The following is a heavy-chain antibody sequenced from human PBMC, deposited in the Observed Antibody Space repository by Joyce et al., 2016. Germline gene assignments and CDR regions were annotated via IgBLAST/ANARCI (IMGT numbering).Heavy chain of an antibody. J-gene: IGHJ4*02. CDR3: TRKVRGASNQGFDS. CDR2: INPTNGDT. CDR1: GNPFITYD. D-gene: IGHD2-2*01. V-gene: IGHV1-3*01. Sequence: QLVQSGPELKNPGASVRVSCEAFGNPFITYDIHWVRQAPGHYLDWMGWINPTNGDTGSSQRFHDRFTISRDTSASTAYMELSSLTSEDTAVYFCTRKVRGASNQGFDSWGQGTLVTVSS.